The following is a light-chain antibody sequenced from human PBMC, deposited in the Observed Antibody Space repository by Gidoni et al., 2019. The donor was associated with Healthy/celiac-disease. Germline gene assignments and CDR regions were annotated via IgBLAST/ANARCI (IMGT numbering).Light chain of an antibody. V-gene: IGKV4-1*01. CDR2: WAS. CDR3: QQYYSTPQT. CDR1: QSVLYSSNNKNY. Sequence: DIVMTQSPASLAVSLGERATINCKSSQSVLYSSNNKNYLAWYQQKPGQPPKLLIYWASTRESGVPDRFSGSGSGTDFTLTISSLQAEDVAVYYCQQYYSTPQTFGQXTKLEIK. J-gene: IGKJ2*01.